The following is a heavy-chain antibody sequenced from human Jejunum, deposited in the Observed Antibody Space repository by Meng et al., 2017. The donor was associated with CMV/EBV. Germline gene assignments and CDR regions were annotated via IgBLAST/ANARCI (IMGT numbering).Heavy chain of an antibody. D-gene: IGHD5/OR15-5a*01. CDR3: ARASLHAYMDV. V-gene: IGHV3-53*01. J-gene: IGHJ6*03. CDR2: IYSTGGT. Sequence: CAASKFSVSNSYVSWGRQAPGKGLEWVSVIYSTGGTYYADSVRGRFAISRDNSKNTVFLQMNSLRADDTAVYYCARASLHAYMDVWGQGTTVTVSS. CDR1: KFSVSNSY.